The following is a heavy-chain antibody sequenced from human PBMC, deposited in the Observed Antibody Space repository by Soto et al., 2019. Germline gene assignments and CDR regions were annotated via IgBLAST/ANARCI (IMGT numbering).Heavy chain of an antibody. D-gene: IGHD3-9*01. Sequence: PGGSLRLSCSASGFPFSSYSMSWVRQAPGKGLEWVSAISGSGGSTYYADSVKGRFTISRDNSKNTLYLQMNSLRAEDTAVYYCAKDASQRYYDILTGPTDAFDIWGQGTMVTVSS. J-gene: IGHJ3*02. CDR3: AKDASQRYYDILTGPTDAFDI. V-gene: IGHV3-23*01. CDR1: GFPFSSYS. CDR2: ISGSGGST.